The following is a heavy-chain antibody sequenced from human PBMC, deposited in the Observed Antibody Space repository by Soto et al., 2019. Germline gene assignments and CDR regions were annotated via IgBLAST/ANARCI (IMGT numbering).Heavy chain of an antibody. V-gene: IGHV4-31*03. CDR2: ISYRGST. CDR1: GGSFSGGGYY. J-gene: IGHJ3*02. CDR3: ARTSIFGVVLNAFEI. D-gene: IGHD3-3*01. Sequence: QVQLQESGPGLVKPSQTLSLTCTVSGGSFSGGGYYWSWIRQHPGKGLEWMGHISYRGSTKYKPSLLSRITVSLDTSKNQFSLGLTSVTAADTAIYFCARTSIFGVVLNAFEIWGQGTLVTVSS.